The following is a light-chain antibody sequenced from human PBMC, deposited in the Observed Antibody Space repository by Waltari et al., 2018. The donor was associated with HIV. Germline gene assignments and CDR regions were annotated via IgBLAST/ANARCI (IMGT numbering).Light chain of an antibody. V-gene: IGKV3-15*01. J-gene: IGKJ1*01. CDR1: QSVSSR. CDR3: QQYSHWPPMT. Sequence: EIVMTQSPVTVSVSPGERATLSCRASQSVSSRLAWYQQKPGQAPRLLIYDTSTRAIGIPARFSGSGSGTEFTLTISSLQSEDLAVYCCQQYSHWPPMTFGQGTKVEIK. CDR2: DTS.